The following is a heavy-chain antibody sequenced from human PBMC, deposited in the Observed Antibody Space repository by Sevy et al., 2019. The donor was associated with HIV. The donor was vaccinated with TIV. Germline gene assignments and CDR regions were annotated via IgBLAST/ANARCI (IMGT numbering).Heavy chain of an antibody. D-gene: IGHD6-19*01. J-gene: IGHJ4*02. V-gene: IGHV3-15*01. CDR1: GFNFNNTW. Sequence: GGSLRLSCATSGFNFNNTWMSWVRQAPGKGLEWVGRVKSEVDGGTRDYAAPVRGRFTMSRDDSRSTLYLQMDTLTSEDTAVYYCTTGGGSITVAGTPFDYWGQGTQVTVSS. CDR3: TTGGGSITVAGTPFDY. CDR2: VKSEVDGGTR.